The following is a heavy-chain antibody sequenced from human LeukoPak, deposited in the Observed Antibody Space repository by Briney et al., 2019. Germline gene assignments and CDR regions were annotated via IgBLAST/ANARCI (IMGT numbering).Heavy chain of an antibody. CDR1: GFTFSNYW. Sequence: GGSLRLSCEASGFTFSNYWMSWVRQAPGKGLEWVANIKQDGSEKYYVDSVKGRFTISRDNAQNALYLQMNSLRAEDTGVYYCATWWAAGGAVDHWGQGTLVTVSS. V-gene: IGHV3-7*01. CDR2: IKQDGSEK. CDR3: ATWWAAGGAVDH. D-gene: IGHD6-13*01. J-gene: IGHJ4*02.